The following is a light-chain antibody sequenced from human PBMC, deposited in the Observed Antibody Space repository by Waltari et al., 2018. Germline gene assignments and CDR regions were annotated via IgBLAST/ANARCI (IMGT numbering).Light chain of an antibody. V-gene: IGLV3-21*02. Sequence: SYVLTQPPSVSVAPGQAARITCGGNNIGSQSVHWYQQKPGQAPVLVVYDESDRPSGIPERFSGSNSGNTATLTISRVEAGDEADYYCQVWDSGSDPYVFGTGTKVTVL. CDR2: DES. CDR3: QVWDSGSDPYV. J-gene: IGLJ1*01. CDR1: NIGSQS.